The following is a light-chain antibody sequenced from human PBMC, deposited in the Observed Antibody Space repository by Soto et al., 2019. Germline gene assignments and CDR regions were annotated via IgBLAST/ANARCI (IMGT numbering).Light chain of an antibody. CDR1: QSVRSNE. V-gene: IGKV3-20*01. CDR2: GAS. Sequence: EIVLTQSPGTLSFSPGERATLSCRASQSVRSNELAWYQQKPGQAPRLLIYGASSRATAIPDRVSGSGSGTDFTLTISRLEPDDFAVYYCQQYSSSPLTFGGGTKVEFK. CDR3: QQYSSSPLT. J-gene: IGKJ4*01.